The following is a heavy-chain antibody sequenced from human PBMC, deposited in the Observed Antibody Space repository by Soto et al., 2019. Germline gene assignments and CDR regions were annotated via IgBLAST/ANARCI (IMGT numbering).Heavy chain of an antibody. J-gene: IGHJ4*02. CDR2: INAGNGNT. D-gene: IGHD2-21*02. CDR3: ARSIVVVTALDY. CDR1: GYTFTSYA. Sequence: ASVKVSCKASGYTFTSYAMHWVRQAPGQRLEWMGWINAGNGNTKYPQKFQGRVTITRDTSASTAYMELSSLRSGDTAVYYCARSIVVVTALDYWGQGTLVTVSS. V-gene: IGHV1-3*01.